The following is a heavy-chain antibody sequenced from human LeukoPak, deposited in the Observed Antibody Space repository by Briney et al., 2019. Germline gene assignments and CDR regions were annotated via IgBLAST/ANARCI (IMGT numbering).Heavy chain of an antibody. CDR2: ISGSGGST. CDR1: GFTFSSYA. Sequence: PGGSLRLSCAASGFTFSSYAMSWVRQAPGKGLEWVSAISGSGGSTYYADSVKGRFTISRDNSKNTLYLQMNSLRAEDTAVYYCAIPDTPGSWYGYFDYWGQGTLVTVSS. D-gene: IGHD6-13*01. J-gene: IGHJ4*02. V-gene: IGHV3-23*01. CDR3: AIPDTPGSWYGYFDY.